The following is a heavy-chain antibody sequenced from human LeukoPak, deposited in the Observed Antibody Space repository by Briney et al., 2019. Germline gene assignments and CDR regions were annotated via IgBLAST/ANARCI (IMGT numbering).Heavy chain of an antibody. D-gene: IGHD2-15*01. CDR2: IRYDGSNK. CDR3: AKDGGSDPDSFDI. V-gene: IGHV3-30*02. Sequence: GGSLRLSCVASGFTFSSHAMNWVRQAPGKGLEWLAFIRYDGSNKNYADSVKGRFTISRDNTKNSLYLQMNSLRAEDTAVYYCAKDGGSDPDSFDIWGQGTMVTVSS. CDR1: GFTFSSHA. J-gene: IGHJ3*02.